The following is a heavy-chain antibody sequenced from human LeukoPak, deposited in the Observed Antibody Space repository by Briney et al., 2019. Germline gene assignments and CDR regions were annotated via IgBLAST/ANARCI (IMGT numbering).Heavy chain of an antibody. CDR3: ARDRSPYTPSAYYLDY. CDR1: GFTFSSYS. V-gene: IGHV3-48*02. J-gene: IGHJ4*02. D-gene: IGHD3-22*01. Sequence: GGSLRLSCAAAGFTFSSYSMNWVRQAPGKGLEWMSYISDKSGNKYYADSVEGRFTISRDNAKNTLYLELNSLRDEDTAVYYCARDRSPYTPSAYYLDYWRWGTGV. CDR2: ISDKSGNK.